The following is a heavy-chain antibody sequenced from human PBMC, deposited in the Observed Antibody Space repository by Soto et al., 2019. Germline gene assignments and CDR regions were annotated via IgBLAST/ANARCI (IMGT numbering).Heavy chain of an antibody. J-gene: IGHJ5*02. CDR3: ARQGKITMVRGVPRFDP. CDR1: DFYISSSIYY. V-gene: IGHV4-39*01. Sequence: SETLSVTWTFSDFYISSSIYYLGWNRPPPGKGLEWIGSIYYSGSTYYNPSLKSRVTISVDTSKNQFSLKLSSVTAADTAVYYCARQGKITMVRGVPRFDPWGQGTLVTVSS. CDR2: IYYSGST. D-gene: IGHD3-10*01.